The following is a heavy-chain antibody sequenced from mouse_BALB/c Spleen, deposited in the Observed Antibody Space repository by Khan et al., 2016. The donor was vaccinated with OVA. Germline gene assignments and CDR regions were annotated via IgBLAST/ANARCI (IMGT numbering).Heavy chain of an antibody. CDR2: MIYSGNT. V-gene: IGHV3-8*02. D-gene: IGHD2-14*01. J-gene: IGHJ3*01. CDR3: ARSTYRYAFAY. Sequence: EVQLQESGPSLVKPSQTLSLTCSVTGDSITSGYWNWIRKFPGNKLEYMGYMIYSGNTHYNPSLKSRIFITRHTSKTQYYLQLNSVTTEDTATYYWARSTYRYAFAYWGQGTLVTVSA. CDR1: GDSITSGY.